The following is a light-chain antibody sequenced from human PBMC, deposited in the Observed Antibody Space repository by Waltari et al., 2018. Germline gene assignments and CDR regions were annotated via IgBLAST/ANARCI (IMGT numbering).Light chain of an antibody. V-gene: IGKV3-15*01. CDR1: QNVMSD. J-gene: IGKJ2*01. CDR2: GAS. CDR3: QQYYNWPRS. Sequence: VLTQSPATLSVSPGESATLSCRASQNVMSDLAWYQQKGGQAPRLLIYGASTRATGIAARFSGGGSGTEFTLSINSLQSEDSVVYYCQQYYNWPRSFGQGTKLEI.